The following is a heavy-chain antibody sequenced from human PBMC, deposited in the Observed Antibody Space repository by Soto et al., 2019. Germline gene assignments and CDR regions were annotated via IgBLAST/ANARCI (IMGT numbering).Heavy chain of an antibody. D-gene: IGHD3-10*01. CDR3: ARHSAGHGAFDI. CDR2: IYYIGST. Sequence: QLQLQESGPGLVKPSETLSLTCTVSDGSISSYSWSWIRQPPGKGLEWIGCIYYIGSTNHNPSLKSRVTISVDTSKRQFSLKLSSVTASDTAVYYCARHSAGHGAFDIWGQGTMVTVSS. J-gene: IGHJ3*02. V-gene: IGHV4-59*08. CDR1: DGSISSYS.